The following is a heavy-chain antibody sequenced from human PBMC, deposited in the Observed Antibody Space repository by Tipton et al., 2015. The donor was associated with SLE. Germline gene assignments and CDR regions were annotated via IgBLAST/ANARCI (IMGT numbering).Heavy chain of an antibody. D-gene: IGHD1-7*01. J-gene: IGHJ6*02. CDR3: AKAEGDWNFSYHGSGV. CDR1: GFTFSSYG. CDR2: IWYDGTNK. Sequence: SLRLSCAASGFTFSSYGMHWVRQAPGKGLEWVAVIWYDGTNKYYADSVRGRFTISRDNSKNTLYLQMNSLRAEDTAAYYCAKAEGDWNFSYHGSGVWGQGSTAT. V-gene: IGHV3-33*08.